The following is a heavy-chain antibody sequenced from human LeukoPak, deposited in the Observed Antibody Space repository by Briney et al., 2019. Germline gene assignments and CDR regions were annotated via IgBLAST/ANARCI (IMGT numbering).Heavy chain of an antibody. CDR3: ARVASYESSGYYEC. J-gene: IGHJ4*02. V-gene: IGHV1-2*06. D-gene: IGHD3-22*01. CDR1: VYTLTDYY. Sequence: ASVKVSCKASVYTLTDYYMHWVRQAPGQGLEWMGRIKPNRGGTNNTQKLQGSVTMTRDTSIRTRYMELSRLRSDDTAVNYCARVASYESSGYYECWGQGTLVTVSS. CDR2: IKPNRGGT.